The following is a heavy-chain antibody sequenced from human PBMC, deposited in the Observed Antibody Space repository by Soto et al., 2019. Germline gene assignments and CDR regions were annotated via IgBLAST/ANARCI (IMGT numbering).Heavy chain of an antibody. CDR1: GGTFSSYA. Sequence: QVQLVQSGAEVKKPGSSVKVSCKASGGTFSSYAISWVRQAPGQGLEWMGGFIPIFGTANYAQKFQGRVTITADKSTSTAYMELSSLRSEDTAVYYCAREDVIVATGRDAFDIWGQGTMVTVSS. D-gene: IGHD5-12*01. CDR2: FIPIFGTA. CDR3: AREDVIVATGRDAFDI. J-gene: IGHJ3*02. V-gene: IGHV1-69*06.